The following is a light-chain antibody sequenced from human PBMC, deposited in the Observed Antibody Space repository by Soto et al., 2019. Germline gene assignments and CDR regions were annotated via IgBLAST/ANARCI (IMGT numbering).Light chain of an antibody. V-gene: IGLV9-49*01. CDR3: GADHGSGSNCVQR. J-gene: IGLJ3*02. CDR2: VGTGGIVG. CDR1: SGYSNYK. Sequence: QAVVTQPPSASASLGASVTLTCTLSSGYSNYKVDWYQQRPGKGPRFVMRVGTGGIVGSKGDGIPDRFSVLGSGLNRYLTIKNIQEEDESDYHCGADHGSGSNCVQRFGGGTKLTVL.